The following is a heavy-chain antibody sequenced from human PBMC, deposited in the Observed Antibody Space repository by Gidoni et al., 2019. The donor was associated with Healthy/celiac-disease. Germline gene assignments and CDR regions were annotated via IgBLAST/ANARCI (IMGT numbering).Heavy chain of an antibody. CDR3: AKDYKEELLWFGEDLRGAFDI. Sequence: EVQLLESGGGLVQPGGSLRLSCAASGFPFTRYPLTWVRQAPGKGLEWGSAISGSGGSKYYADSVKGRFTISRDNSKNTLYLQMNSLRAEDTAVYYCAKDYKEELLWFGEDLRGAFDIWGQGTMVTVSS. CDR2: ISGSGGSK. V-gene: IGHV3-23*01. CDR1: GFPFTRYP. J-gene: IGHJ3*02. D-gene: IGHD3-10*01.